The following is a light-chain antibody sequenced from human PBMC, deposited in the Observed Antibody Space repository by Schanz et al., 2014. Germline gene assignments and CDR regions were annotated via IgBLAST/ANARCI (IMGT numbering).Light chain of an antibody. CDR3: QHYGTSPRT. Sequence: EIVLTQSPATLSLSPGERATLSCRASQSVSSYLAWYQQKPGQAPRLLLYGTSSRATGIPDRFSGSGSGTDFTLTISRLEPEDFAVYYCQHYGTSPRTFGQGTKVEMK. J-gene: IGKJ1*01. CDR2: GTS. CDR1: QSVSSY. V-gene: IGKV3-20*01.